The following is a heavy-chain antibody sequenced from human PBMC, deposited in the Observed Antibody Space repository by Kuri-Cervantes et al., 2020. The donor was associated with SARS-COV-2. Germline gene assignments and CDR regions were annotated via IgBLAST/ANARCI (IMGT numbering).Heavy chain of an antibody. V-gene: IGHV2-70*11. CDR1: GFSLSTSGMC. CDR2: IDWDDDK. CDR3: ARIQAATVIADY. Sequence: SGPTLVKPTQTLTLTCTFSGFSLSTSGMCVSWIRQPPGKAPEWLARIDWDDDKYYRTSLKTRLTISKDTSKNQVVLTMTNVDPVDTATYYCARIQAATVIADYWGQGALVTVSS. D-gene: IGHD4-11*01. J-gene: IGHJ4*02.